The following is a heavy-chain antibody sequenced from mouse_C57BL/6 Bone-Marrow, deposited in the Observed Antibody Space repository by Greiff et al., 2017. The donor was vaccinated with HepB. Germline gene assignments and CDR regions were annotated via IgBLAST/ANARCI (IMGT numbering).Heavy chain of an antibody. J-gene: IGHJ4*01. Sequence: QVQLQQSGAELVKPGASVKISCKASGYAFSSYWMNWVKQRPGKGLEWIGQIYPGDGDTNYNGKFKGKATLTADKSSSTAYMQLSSLTSEDSAVYFCAREGTYDRYAMDYWGQGTSVTVSS. CDR2: IYPGDGDT. V-gene: IGHV1-80*01. CDR1: GYAFSSYW. D-gene: IGHD2-12*01. CDR3: AREGTYDRYAMDY.